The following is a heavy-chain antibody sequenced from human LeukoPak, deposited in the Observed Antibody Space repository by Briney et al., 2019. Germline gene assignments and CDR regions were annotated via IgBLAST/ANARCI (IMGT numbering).Heavy chain of an antibody. CDR1: GFTFSSYE. V-gene: IGHV3-48*03. D-gene: IGHD3-22*01. Sequence: PGGSLRLSCAASGFTFSSYEMNWVRQAPGKGLEWVSYISSSGSTKYYADSVKGRFTISRDNAKNSLYLQMNSLRAEDTAVYYCASGVVDYYDSSGYKTYYYYYYMDVWGKGTTVTVSS. CDR2: ISSSGSTK. CDR3: ASGVVDYYDSSGYKTYYYYYYMDV. J-gene: IGHJ6*03.